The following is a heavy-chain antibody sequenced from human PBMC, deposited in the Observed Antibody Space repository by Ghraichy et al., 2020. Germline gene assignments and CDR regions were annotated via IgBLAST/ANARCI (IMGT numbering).Heavy chain of an antibody. D-gene: IGHD1-14*01. CDR3: ARDGAYLPEGMDV. CDR1: GFIFRSYG. CDR2: IWYDGRNQ. V-gene: IGHV3-33*01. Sequence: GGSLRLSCAASGFIFRSYGMHWVRQAPGKGLEWVAVIWYDGRNQYYAESVKGRFTISRDNSKNTLYLQVNSLRAEDTAVYYCARDGAYLPEGMDVWGHGTTVTVSS. J-gene: IGHJ6*02.